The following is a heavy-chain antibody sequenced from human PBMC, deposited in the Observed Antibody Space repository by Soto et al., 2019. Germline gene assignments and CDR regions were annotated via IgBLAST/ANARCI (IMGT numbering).Heavy chain of an antibody. Sequence: SQTLSLTCAIFGDSVSSSSAAWNWVRKSTSRGLEWLGRTYYRSKWDNDYAVSVKSRININPDTSKNQFSLQLNSVTLENTALYYCERVSGESPADYFHSMDVWGQGTRVADFS. CDR1: GDSVSSSSAA. CDR2: TYYRSKWDN. CDR3: ERVSGESPADYFHSMDV. V-gene: IGHV6-1*01. D-gene: IGHD1-26*01. J-gene: IGHJ6*03.